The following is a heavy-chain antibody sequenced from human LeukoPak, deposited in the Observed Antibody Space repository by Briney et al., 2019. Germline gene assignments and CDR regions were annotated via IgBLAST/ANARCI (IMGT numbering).Heavy chain of an antibody. Sequence: SETLSLTCSVSGGSISSYYWSWIRQPPEKGLEWIGYIYYNGRTNYNPSLKSRVTMSVDASKKQLSLKFNSVTAADTAVYYCARGGIYSDSSGFRYFDSWGQGTLLTVSS. D-gene: IGHD3-22*01. J-gene: IGHJ4*02. CDR2: IYYNGRT. V-gene: IGHV4-59*12. CDR3: ARGGIYSDSSGFRYFDS. CDR1: GGSISSYY.